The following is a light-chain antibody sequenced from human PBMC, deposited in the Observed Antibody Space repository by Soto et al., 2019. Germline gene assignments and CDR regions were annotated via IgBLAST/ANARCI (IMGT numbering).Light chain of an antibody. V-gene: IGKV3-20*01. CDR1: QSVSSNS. J-gene: IGKJ1*01. Sequence: EIVLKQSPGTLSLSPGERATLSCRASQSVSSNSLAWYQQKPGQAPRLLIYDASRRATGIPDRFSGSGSGTDFTLTISRLEPEDFAVYYCQQYVNSLRAFGQGTKVEIK. CDR3: QQYVNSLRA. CDR2: DAS.